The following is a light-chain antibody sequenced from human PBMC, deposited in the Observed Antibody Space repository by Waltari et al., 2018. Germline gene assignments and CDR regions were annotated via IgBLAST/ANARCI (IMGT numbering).Light chain of an antibody. CDR2: EGS. Sequence: QSALTQPASVSGSPGQSITISCTGTSSDVVSYHLVSWYQQHPGKAPKLMIYEGSKRPSGVSNRFSGSKSGNTASLTISGLQAEDEADYYCCSYAGSSTLVFGGGTKLTVL. CDR3: CSYAGSSTLV. CDR1: SSDVVSYHL. J-gene: IGLJ3*02. V-gene: IGLV2-23*01.